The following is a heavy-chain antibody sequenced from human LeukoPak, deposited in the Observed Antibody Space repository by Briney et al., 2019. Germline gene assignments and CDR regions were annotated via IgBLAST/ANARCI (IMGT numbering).Heavy chain of an antibody. CDR3: ARGLLSFGEFGGVYYFDY. V-gene: IGHV4-59*01. J-gene: IGHJ4*02. CDR1: GGSISSYY. D-gene: IGHD3-10*01. CDR2: IYYSGST. Sequence: SETLSLTCTVSGGSISSYYWSWIRQPPGKGLEWIGYIYYSGSTNYNPSLKSRVTISVDTSKNQFSLKLSSVTAADTPVYYCARGLLSFGEFGGVYYFDYWGQGTLVTVSS.